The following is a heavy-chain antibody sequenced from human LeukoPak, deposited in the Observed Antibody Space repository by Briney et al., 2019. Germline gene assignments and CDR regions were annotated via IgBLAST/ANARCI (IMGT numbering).Heavy chain of an antibody. D-gene: IGHD3-10*01. CDR3: ARRLIGLRGYAFDI. CDR2: INHSGST. V-gene: IGHV4-34*01. CDR1: GGSFSGYY. Sequence: SETLPLTCAVYGGSFSGYYWSWIRQPPGKGLEWIGEINHSGSTNYNPSLKSRVTISVDTSKNQFSLKLSSVTAADTAVYYCARRLIGLRGYAFDIWGQGTMVTVSS. J-gene: IGHJ3*02.